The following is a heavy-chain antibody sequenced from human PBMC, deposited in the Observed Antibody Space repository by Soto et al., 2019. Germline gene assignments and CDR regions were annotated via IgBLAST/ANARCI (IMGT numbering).Heavy chain of an antibody. CDR1: GGTFSTST. V-gene: IGHV1-69*08. CDR3: ARDSPIGSTFSGYDAIDS. J-gene: IGHJ4*02. CDR2: TIPLLNVA. D-gene: IGHD5-12*01. Sequence: QVQLVQSGAEVKKPGSSVKVSCTASGGTFSTSTFTWVRQAPGQGLEWMGRTIPLLNVADYAQDFQGRLTITADKSTSTTYMELTSLKSKDTAVYYCARDSPIGSTFSGYDAIDSWGQGTLVTVSS.